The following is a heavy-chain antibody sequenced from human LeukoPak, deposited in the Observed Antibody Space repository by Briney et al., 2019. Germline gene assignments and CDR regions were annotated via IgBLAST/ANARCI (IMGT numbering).Heavy chain of an antibody. D-gene: IGHD5-18*01. J-gene: IGHJ6*03. Sequence: GGSLRLSCKASGFTFSSYSMSWVRQAPGKGLGWVSSISSSSSYIYYADSVKGRFTIARDNAKNSLYMQMNSLRAEDTAVYYCARYQYSSGYMDVWGKGTTVTVSS. CDR2: ISSSSSYI. CDR1: GFTFSSYS. V-gene: IGHV3-21*01. CDR3: ARYQYSSGYMDV.